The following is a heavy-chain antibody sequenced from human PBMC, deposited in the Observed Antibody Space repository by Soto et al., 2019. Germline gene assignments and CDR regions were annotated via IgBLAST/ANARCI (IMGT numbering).Heavy chain of an antibody. V-gene: IGHV3-23*01. Sequence: GGSLRLSCAASGFTFSNYAMTWVRQAPGKGLEWVSSVSGSGDTTYFADSVRGRFTISRDNSKDTLYLQMNSLRAEDTAVYYCAKGGPRDGYKDFDYWGQGTLVTVSS. CDR3: AKGGPRDGYKDFDY. J-gene: IGHJ4*02. D-gene: IGHD5-12*01. CDR2: VSGSGDTT. CDR1: GFTFSNYA.